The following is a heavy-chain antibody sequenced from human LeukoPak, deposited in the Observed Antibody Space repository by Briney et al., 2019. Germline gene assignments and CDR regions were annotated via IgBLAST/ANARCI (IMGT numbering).Heavy chain of an antibody. CDR2: IKEDGSEK. V-gene: IGHV3-7*01. Sequence: GGSLRLSCAASGFTFSSYWMSWVRQAPGKGLKWVAHIKEDGSEKYYVDSVKGRFTISRDNAKNSLFLEMNSLRAEDTALYYCAREEPVAILSHWGQGTLVTVSS. D-gene: IGHD2-2*01. J-gene: IGHJ4*02. CDR3: AREEPVAILSH. CDR1: GFTFSSYW.